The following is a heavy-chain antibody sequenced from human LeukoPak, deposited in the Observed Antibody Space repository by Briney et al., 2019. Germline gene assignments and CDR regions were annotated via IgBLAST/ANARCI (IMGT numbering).Heavy chain of an antibody. CDR3: ARGRTYYDILTGHYFDY. Sequence: GGSLRLSCAASGFTFNTYSMNWVRQAPGKGLEWVSSISSSTNYIHYADSVKGRFTISRDNAKNALYLQMNSLRAEDTAVYYWARGRTYYDILTGHYFDYWGQGTLVTVSS. CDR1: GFTFNTYS. J-gene: IGHJ4*02. D-gene: IGHD3-9*01. V-gene: IGHV3-21*01. CDR2: ISSSTNYI.